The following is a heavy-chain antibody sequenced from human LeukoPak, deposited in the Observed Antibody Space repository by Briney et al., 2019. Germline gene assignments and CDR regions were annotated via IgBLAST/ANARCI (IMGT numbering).Heavy chain of an antibody. CDR2: INPNSGGT. V-gene: IGHV1-2*02. CDR3: ARGAIYYDSSGRSDAFDI. D-gene: IGHD3-22*01. J-gene: IGHJ3*02. Sequence: GASVKVSCKASGYTFTGYYMHWVRQARGQGLEWMGWINPNSGGTNYAQKFQGRVTMTRDTSISTAYMELSRLRSDDAAVYYCARGAIYYDSSGRSDAFDIWGQGTMVTVSS. CDR1: GYTFTGYY.